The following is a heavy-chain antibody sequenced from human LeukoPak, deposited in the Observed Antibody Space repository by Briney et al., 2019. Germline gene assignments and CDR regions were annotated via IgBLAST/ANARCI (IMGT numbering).Heavy chain of an antibody. CDR2: INPNSGGT. CDR3: ARDVKPSIVVVPAAMFYDYYYYMDV. J-gene: IGHJ6*03. CDR1: GYTFTGYY. D-gene: IGHD2-2*01. Sequence: ASVKVSCKASGYTFTGYYMHWVRQAPGQGLEWMGRINPNSGGTNYAQKFQGRVTMTRDTTISTAYMELSRLRSEDTAVYYCARDVKPSIVVVPAAMFYDYYYYMDVWGKGTTVTVSS. V-gene: IGHV1-2*06.